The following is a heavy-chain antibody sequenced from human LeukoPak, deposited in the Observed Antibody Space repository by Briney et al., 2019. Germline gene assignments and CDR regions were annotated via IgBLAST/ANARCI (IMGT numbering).Heavy chain of an antibody. CDR3: AIKGGSSDFDY. CDR1: GGTFSSYA. J-gene: IGHJ4*02. D-gene: IGHD2-2*01. CDR2: IIPILGIA. V-gene: IGHV1-69*04. Sequence: ASVKVSCKASGGTFSSYAISWVRQAPGQGLEWMGRIIPILGIANYAQKFQGRVTITRNTSISTAYMELSSLRSEDTAVYYCAIKGGSSDFDYWGQGTLVTVSS.